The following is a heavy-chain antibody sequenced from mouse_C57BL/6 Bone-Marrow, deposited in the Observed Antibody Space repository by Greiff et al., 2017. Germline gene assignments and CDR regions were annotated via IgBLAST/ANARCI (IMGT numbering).Heavy chain of an antibody. D-gene: IGHD3-2*02. CDR3: ARKDGQLRLHVSWFAY. CDR1: GYSFTGYY. V-gene: IGHV1-42*01. CDR2: INPSTGGT. Sequence: EVQRVESGPELVKPGASVKISCKASGYSFTGYYMNWVKQSPEKSLEWIGEINPSTGGTTYNQKFKAKATLTVDKSSSTAYMQLKSLTSEDSAVYYCARKDGQLRLHVSWFAYWGQGTLVTVSA. J-gene: IGHJ3*01.